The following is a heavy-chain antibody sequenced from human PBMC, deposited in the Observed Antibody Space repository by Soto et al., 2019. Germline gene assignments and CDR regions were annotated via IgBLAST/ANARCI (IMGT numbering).Heavy chain of an antibody. V-gene: IGHV4-4*02. CDR1: GGSISTSNW. CDR3: ARARATIAAAAIFDC. CDR2: VYRTGST. Sequence: QVQLQESGPGLVKPSGTLSLTCAVSGGSISTSNWWSWVRQPPGKGLEWIGDVYRTGSTNYNPSLESRVIVSVDKSKNQFSLKLTSVTAADTAVYYCARARATIAAAAIFDCWGQGTLVTVSS. D-gene: IGHD6-13*01. J-gene: IGHJ4*02.